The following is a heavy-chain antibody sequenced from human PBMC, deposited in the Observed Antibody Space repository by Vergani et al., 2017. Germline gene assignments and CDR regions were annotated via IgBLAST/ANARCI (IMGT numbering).Heavy chain of an antibody. Sequence: EVQLLESGGGLVQPGGSLRLSCEASGFSFPGYAMSWVRQAPGKGLEWVSSVSGSSATPYYADSVKGRFIISRDNSKNTLHLQMNSLRADDTAVYYCAKGGGGYSSSLYYYYMDVWGKGTTVTVSS. D-gene: IGHD6-6*01. J-gene: IGHJ6*03. CDR1: GFSFPGYA. CDR3: AKGGGGYSSSLYYYYMDV. V-gene: IGHV3-23*01. CDR2: VSGSSATP.